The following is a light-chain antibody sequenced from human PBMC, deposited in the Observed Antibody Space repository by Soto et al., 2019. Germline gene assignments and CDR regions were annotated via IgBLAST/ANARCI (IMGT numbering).Light chain of an antibody. CDR3: SSFRSGTSL. J-gene: IGLJ1*01. Sequence: SVLTQPASVSGSIGQSLTIFCTRTSGDVGGYNFVSWYHQQPGKAPKLMIYEVSNRPSGVSDRFSGSKSGNTASLTISGLQAEDEADYYYSSFRSGTSLFGTGTRSPS. V-gene: IGLV2-14*01. CDR2: EVS. CDR1: SGDVGGYNF.